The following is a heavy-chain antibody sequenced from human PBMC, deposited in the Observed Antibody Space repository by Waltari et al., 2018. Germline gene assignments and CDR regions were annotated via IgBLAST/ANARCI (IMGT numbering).Heavy chain of an antibody. Sequence: QVQLEQSGAEVKKPGASVKVSCKGSGYTLIDLSMHWVRKAPGKGLEWMGGSDPETAEIIYVQSVQGRVTMTEDTSSETAHMELSSLTSEDTAVYYCVTDHHRQSGYDIWGQGTLVTVSS. CDR1: GYTLIDLS. V-gene: IGHV1-24*01. J-gene: IGHJ4*02. D-gene: IGHD5-12*01. CDR2: SDPETAEI. CDR3: VTDHHRQSGYDI.